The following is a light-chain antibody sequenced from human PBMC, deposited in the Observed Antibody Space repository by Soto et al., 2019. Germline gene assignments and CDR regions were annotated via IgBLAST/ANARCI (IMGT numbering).Light chain of an antibody. V-gene: IGKV1-5*01. CDR2: DAS. Sequence: DIQMTQSPSTLSASVGDRVTITCRASQSISSWLAWYQQKPGKAPKLLIYDASSLESGVPSRFSGSGSGTEFTLTITSLQPDDFATYYCQQYQSYPWTFGQGNKV. CDR3: QQYQSYPWT. CDR1: QSISSW. J-gene: IGKJ1*01.